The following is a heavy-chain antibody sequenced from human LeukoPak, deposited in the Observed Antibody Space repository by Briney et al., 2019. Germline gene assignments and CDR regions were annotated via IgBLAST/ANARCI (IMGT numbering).Heavy chain of an antibody. J-gene: IGHJ4*02. CDR2: ISAYNGNT. Sequence: GASVKVSCKASGYTFTSYDINWVRQATGQGLEWMGWISAYNGNTNYAQKLQGRVTMTTDTSTSTAYMELRSLRSDDTAVYYCARDSDYVWGSYRYPPAYWGQGTLVTVSS. D-gene: IGHD3-16*02. V-gene: IGHV1-18*01. CDR1: GYTFTSYD. CDR3: ARDSDYVWGSYRYPPAY.